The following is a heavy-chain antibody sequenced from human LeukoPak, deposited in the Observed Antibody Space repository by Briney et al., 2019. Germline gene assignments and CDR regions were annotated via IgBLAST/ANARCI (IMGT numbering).Heavy chain of an antibody. CDR3: ARVGGRGSIGGDC. J-gene: IGHJ4*02. Sequence: QPGGSLRLSCAASGLTFSTYWMHWVRQAPGKGLVWVSRIKSDGSYTTYADFVKGRFTVSRDNAKNTLYLQMRSLRADDTAMYFCARVGGRGSIGGDCWGQGTLVTVSS. CDR1: GLTFSTYW. D-gene: IGHD3-10*01. V-gene: IGHV3-74*03. CDR2: IKSDGSYT.